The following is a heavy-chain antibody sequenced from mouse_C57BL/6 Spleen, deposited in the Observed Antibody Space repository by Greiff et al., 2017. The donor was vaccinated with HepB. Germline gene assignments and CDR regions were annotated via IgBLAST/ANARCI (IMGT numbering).Heavy chain of an antibody. Sequence: QQSGAELVRPGASVKLSCTASGFNIKDYSMHWVKQRPEQGLEWIGRIDPEDGDTEYAPKFQGKATMTADTSSNTAYLQLSSLTSEDTAVYYCTPPATGTDWFAYWGQGTLVTVSA. V-gene: IGHV14-1*01. J-gene: IGHJ3*01. CDR1: GFNIKDYS. CDR3: TPPATGTDWFAY. D-gene: IGHD4-1*02. CDR2: IDPEDGDT.